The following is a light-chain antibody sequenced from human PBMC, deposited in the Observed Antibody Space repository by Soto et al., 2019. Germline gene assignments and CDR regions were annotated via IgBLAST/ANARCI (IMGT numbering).Light chain of an antibody. CDR2: DVN. J-gene: IGLJ1*01. CDR3: CSYAGSYTLV. CDR1: SSDVGGFIY. Sequence: QSVLTQPRSVSGTPGQSVTISCTGTSSDVGGFIYVSSYQQHPRKAPKLMIYDVNKRPSGVPDRCSGSKSGNPDSLTISGPQAEDVADYYCCSYAGSYTLVFGTGTKGTAL. V-gene: IGLV2-11*01.